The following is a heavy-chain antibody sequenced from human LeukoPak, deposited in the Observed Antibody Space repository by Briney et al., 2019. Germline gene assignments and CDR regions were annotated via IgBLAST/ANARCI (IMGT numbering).Heavy chain of an antibody. CDR3: ARDRNYYDSSGYYYGLFGTFDI. V-gene: IGHV3-21*06. J-gene: IGHJ3*02. CDR2: ISSSSSYI. D-gene: IGHD3-22*01. Sequence: KPGGSLRLSCAASGFTFSSYSMNWVRQAPGKGLEWVSSISSSSSYIYYADSVKGRFTISRDNSRNMLYLQMNSLRAEDTAVYYCARDRNYYDSSGYYYGLFGTFDIWGQGTMVTVSS. CDR1: GFTFSSYS.